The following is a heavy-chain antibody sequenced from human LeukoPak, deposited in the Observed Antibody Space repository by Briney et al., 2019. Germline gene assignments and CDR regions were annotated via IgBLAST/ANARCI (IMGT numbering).Heavy chain of an antibody. J-gene: IGHJ4*02. Sequence: PSETLSLTCAVYGGSFSGYYWSWIRQPPGKGLEWIGEINHSGSTNYNPSLKSRVTISVDGSKNQFSLKLSSVTAADTAVYYCARIDYDSSGYYSHYFDYWGQGTLVTVSS. CDR2: INHSGST. CDR3: ARIDYDSSGYYSHYFDY. CDR1: GGSFSGYY. D-gene: IGHD3-22*01. V-gene: IGHV4-34*01.